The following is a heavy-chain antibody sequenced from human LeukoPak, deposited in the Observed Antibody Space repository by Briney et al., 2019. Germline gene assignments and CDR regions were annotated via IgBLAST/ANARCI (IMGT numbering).Heavy chain of an antibody. CDR1: GYTITGYY. Sequence: ASVKVSCKASGYTITGYYMHWVRQAPGQGLEWMGWINPTSGDTNYLQKFQGRVIMTRDTSISTAYMELSRVRSDDTAVYYCARGDGDGPARRAFDIWGQGTMVTVSS. J-gene: IGHJ3*02. D-gene: IGHD7-27*01. CDR3: ARGDGDGPARRAFDI. CDR2: INPTSGDT. V-gene: IGHV1-2*02.